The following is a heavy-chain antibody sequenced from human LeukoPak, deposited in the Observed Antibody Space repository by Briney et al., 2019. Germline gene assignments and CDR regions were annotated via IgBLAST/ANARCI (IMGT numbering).Heavy chain of an antibody. Sequence: GGSLTPSRAASGFTFSSHSMSWVRHAPGEGLEWVSAIIGSGANTYYADSVTGPFTIATVTSTNTLYLQMNSLRAAGTYLYYCAKGISPPLTMVRGVIIDYYYYGMDVWGQGTTVTVSS. D-gene: IGHD3-10*01. V-gene: IGHV3-23*01. J-gene: IGHJ6*02. CDR1: GFTFSSHS. CDR3: AKGISPPLTMVRGVIIDYYYYGMDV. CDR2: IIGSGANT.